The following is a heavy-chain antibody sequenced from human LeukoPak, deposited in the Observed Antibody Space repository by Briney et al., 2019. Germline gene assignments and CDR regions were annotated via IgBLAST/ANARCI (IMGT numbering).Heavy chain of an antibody. D-gene: IGHD6-6*01. J-gene: IGHJ4*02. CDR3: ARGNIAARPI. CDR1: GFSFSDSV. CDR2: ISSSSSYT. V-gene: IGHV3-11*06. Sequence: GGSLRLSCVASGFSFSDSVIHWVRQAPGKGLEWVSYISSSSSYTNYADSVKGRFTISRDNAKNSLYLQMNSLRAEDTAVYYCARGNIAARPIWGQGTLVTVSS.